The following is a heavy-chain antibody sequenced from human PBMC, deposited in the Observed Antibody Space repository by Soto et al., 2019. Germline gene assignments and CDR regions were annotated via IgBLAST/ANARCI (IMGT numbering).Heavy chain of an antibody. CDR1: GYSFTSYW. Sequence: PGESLKISCKGSGYSFTSYWIGWVRQMPGKGLEWMGIIYPGDSDTRYSPSFQGQVTISADKSISTLYLQMNSLRVEDTAAYYCAKAPLGHCSGRRCYSLDYWGQGTLVTVSS. J-gene: IGHJ4*02. CDR2: IYPGDSDT. V-gene: IGHV5-51*01. CDR3: AKAPLGHCSGRRCYSLDY. D-gene: IGHD2-15*01.